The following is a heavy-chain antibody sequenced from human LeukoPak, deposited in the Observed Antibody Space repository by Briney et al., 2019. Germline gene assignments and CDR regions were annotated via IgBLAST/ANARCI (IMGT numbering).Heavy chain of an antibody. V-gene: IGHV4-39*01. D-gene: IGHD6-13*01. CDR1: GGSISEIYYY. J-gene: IGHJ4*02. Sequence: SETLSLTCTVSGGSISEIYYYWGWIRQPPGKGLEWIGITYYTGNTYYSPSLKSRVTISVDTSKNQFSLNLTSVTAADTAVYYCARLATLAAAQKPFDYWSQGTLVFVSS. CDR2: TYYTGNT. CDR3: ARLATLAAAQKPFDY.